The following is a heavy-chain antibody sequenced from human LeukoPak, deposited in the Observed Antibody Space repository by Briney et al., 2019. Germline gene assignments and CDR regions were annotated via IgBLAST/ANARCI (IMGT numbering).Heavy chain of an antibody. CDR1: GFTFSNYA. V-gene: IGHV3-23*01. CDR2: VSGSGATT. D-gene: IGHD2-21*01. CDR3: ARGAGRFPTSPTDS. J-gene: IGHJ4*02. Sequence: GGSLRLSCAASGFTFSNYAMRWVRQAPGKGLAWVSTVSGSGATTYYADSVKGRFTISRDNSKNTLYLQMSSLRVDDTAVYYCARGAGRFPTSPTDSWGQGSLVTVPS.